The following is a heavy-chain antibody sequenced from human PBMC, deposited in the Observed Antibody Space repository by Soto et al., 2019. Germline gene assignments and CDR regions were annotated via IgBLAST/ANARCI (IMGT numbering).Heavy chain of an antibody. V-gene: IGHV1-69*13. CDR3: ASYLVTIPRAFDI. J-gene: IGHJ3*02. D-gene: IGHD3-9*01. Sequence: ASVKVSCKASRYTFTGCYIHWVRQAPGQGLEWMGGIIPIFGRANYAQKFQGRVTITADESTSTAYMELSSLRYEDTAVYYCASYLVTIPRAFDIWGQGTMVTVSS. CDR1: RYTFTGCY. CDR2: IIPIFGRA.